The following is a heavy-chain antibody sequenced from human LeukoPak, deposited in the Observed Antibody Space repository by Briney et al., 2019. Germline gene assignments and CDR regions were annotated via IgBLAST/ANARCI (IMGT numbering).Heavy chain of an antibody. J-gene: IGHJ4*02. CDR2: IYPSGNT. V-gene: IGHV4-61*02. CDR1: GDSVSSGGYY. Sequence: PSQTLSLTCTVSGDSVSSGGYYWSWLRQPAGKGLEWIGRIYPSGNTNYNPSLKSRVTISMDTPKNQFSLKPSSVTAADTAVYYYARVEATATDYFDSWGQGTLATVSP. D-gene: IGHD5-18*01. CDR3: ARVEATATDYFDS.